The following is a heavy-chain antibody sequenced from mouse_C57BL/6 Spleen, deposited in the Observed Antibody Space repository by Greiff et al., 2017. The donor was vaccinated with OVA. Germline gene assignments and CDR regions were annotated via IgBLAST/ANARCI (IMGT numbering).Heavy chain of an antibody. CDR1: GYSFTSYY. V-gene: IGHV1-66*01. CDR2: IYPGSGNT. J-gene: IGHJ2*01. CDR3: ARSPPLGDFDY. D-gene: IGHD4-1*01. Sequence: VKLVESGPELVKPGASVKISCKASGYSFTSYYIHWVKQRPGQGLEWIGWIYPGSGNTKYNEKFKGKATLTADTSSSTAYMQLSSLTSEDSAVYYCARSPPLGDFDYWGQGTTLTVSS.